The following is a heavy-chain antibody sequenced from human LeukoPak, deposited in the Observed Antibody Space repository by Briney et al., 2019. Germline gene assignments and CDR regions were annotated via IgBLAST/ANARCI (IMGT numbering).Heavy chain of an antibody. CDR2: INHSGST. CDR3: ASNRIRYYYGMDV. V-gene: IGHV4-34*01. Sequence: SETLSLTCAVYGGSFSGYYWSWIRQPPGEGLEWIGEINHSGSTNYNPSLKSRVTISVDTSKNQFSLKLSSVTAADTAVYYCASNRIRYYYGMDVWGQGTTVTVSS. J-gene: IGHJ6*02. CDR1: GGSFSGYY.